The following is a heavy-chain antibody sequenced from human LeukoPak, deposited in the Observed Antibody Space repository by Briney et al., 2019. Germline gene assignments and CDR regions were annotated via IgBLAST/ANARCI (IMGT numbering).Heavy chain of an antibody. V-gene: IGHV1-2*02. J-gene: IGHJ6*03. D-gene: IGHD3-3*02. CDR1: GYTLTDYY. CDR2: MNPNTGGT. Sequence: ASVKVSCKASGYTLTDYYIHWVRQAPGQGLEWMGWMNPNTGGTNYAQKFQGRVTMTRDTSISTVYMELSRLRFDDTAVYYCASGRTIFYYYMDVWGKGTTVTISS. CDR3: ASGRTIFYYYMDV.